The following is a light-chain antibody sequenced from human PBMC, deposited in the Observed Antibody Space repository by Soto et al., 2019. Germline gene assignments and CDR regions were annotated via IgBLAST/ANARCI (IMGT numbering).Light chain of an antibody. J-gene: IGLJ2*01. CDR3: LLSYSGARHVV. CDR2: DTS. CDR1: TGAVTSGHY. V-gene: IGLV7-46*01. Sequence: QAVVTQEPSLTVSPGGTVTLTCGSSTGAVTSGHYPYWFQQKPGQAPRTLIYDTSNTHSWTPARFSGSLLGGKAALTLSGAQPEDEADYYCLLSYSGARHVVFGGGTKVTVL.